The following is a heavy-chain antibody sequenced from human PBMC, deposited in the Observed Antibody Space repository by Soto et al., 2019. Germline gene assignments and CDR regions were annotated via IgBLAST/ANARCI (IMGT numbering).Heavy chain of an antibody. CDR2: ITTYNGNT. D-gene: IGHD4-17*01. J-gene: IGHJ4*02. Sequence: ASVKVSCKASGYTFTSYGISWVRQAPGQGLEWMGWITTYNGNTNYAQKLQGRVTMTTDTPTNTAYMELRSLRSDDTAVYYCARDYGVPNYFDYWGQGTLVTVSS. CDR1: GYTFTSYG. V-gene: IGHV1-18*01. CDR3: ARDYGVPNYFDY.